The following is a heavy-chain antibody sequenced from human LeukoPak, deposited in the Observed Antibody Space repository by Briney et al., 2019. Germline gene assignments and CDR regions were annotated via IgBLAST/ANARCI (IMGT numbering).Heavy chain of an antibody. CDR1: GFTFDDYG. J-gene: IGHJ4*02. CDR2: INWNGGST. D-gene: IGHD3-22*01. CDR3: ARVSGLGSYFDSSGYPDY. V-gene: IGHV3-20*04. Sequence: PGGSLRLSCAASGFTFDDYGMSWVRQAPGKGLEWVSGINWNGGSTGYADSVKGRFTISRDNAKNSLYLQMNSLRAEDTALYYCARVSGLGSYFDSSGYPDYWAQGTLVTVSS.